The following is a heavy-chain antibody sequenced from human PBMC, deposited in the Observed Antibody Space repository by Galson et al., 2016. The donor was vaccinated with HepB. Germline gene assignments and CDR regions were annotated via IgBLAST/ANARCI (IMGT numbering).Heavy chain of an antibody. D-gene: IGHD3-22*01. CDR3: ARVRNYYDSSGYKHYFDY. CDR1: GGSVSSAGYY. CDR2: IYYSGST. V-gene: IGHV4-39*01. Sequence: SETLSLTCTVSGGSVSSAGYYWGWIRQAPGTGLEWIGNIYYSGSTYYNPSLTSRVTMSVDTSKNQFSLTLRSVTAADTAVYFCARVRNYYDSSGYKHYFDYWGQGTLVTVSS. J-gene: IGHJ4*02.